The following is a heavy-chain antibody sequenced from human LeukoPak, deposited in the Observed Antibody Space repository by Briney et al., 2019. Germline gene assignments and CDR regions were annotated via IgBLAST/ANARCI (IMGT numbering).Heavy chain of an antibody. D-gene: IGHD3-16*01. V-gene: IGHV3-21*04. CDR1: GFTFSIYG. Sequence: GGSLRLSCAASGFTFSIYGMSWVRQAPGRGLEWVSSISSSSSYIYYADSVKGRFTISRDNSKNTLYLQMNSLRAEDTAVYYCAKDDNYIRFLSWGQGTLVTVSS. J-gene: IGHJ5*02. CDR2: ISSSSSYI. CDR3: AKDDNYIRFLS.